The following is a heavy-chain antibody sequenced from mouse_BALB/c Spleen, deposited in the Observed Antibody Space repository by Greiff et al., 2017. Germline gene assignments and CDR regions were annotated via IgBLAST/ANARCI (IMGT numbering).Heavy chain of an antibody. V-gene: IGHV5-17*02. D-gene: IGHD2-4*01. CDR2: ISSGSSTI. CDR1: GFTFSSFG. Sequence: EVKVVESGGGLVQPGGSRKLSCAASGFTFSSFGMHWVRQAPEKGLEWVAYISSGSSTIYYADTVKGRFTISRDNPKNTLFLQMTSLRSEDTAMYYCARSIGGGLRRGSLYYYAMDYWGQGTSVTVSS. J-gene: IGHJ4*01. CDR3: ARSIGGGLRRGSLYYYAMDY.